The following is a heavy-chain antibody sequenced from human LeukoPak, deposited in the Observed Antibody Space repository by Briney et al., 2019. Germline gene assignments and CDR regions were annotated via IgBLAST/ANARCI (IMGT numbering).Heavy chain of an antibody. Sequence: SVKVSCKASGFTFTSSAMQWVRQARGQRLEWIGWIVVGSGNTNYAQKFQERVTITRDMSTSTAYMELSSLRSEDTAVYYCAAGEYSSGWDLGYWGQGTLVTVSS. CDR1: GFTFTSSA. V-gene: IGHV1-58*02. J-gene: IGHJ4*02. CDR2: IVVGSGNT. D-gene: IGHD6-19*01. CDR3: AAGEYSSGWDLGY.